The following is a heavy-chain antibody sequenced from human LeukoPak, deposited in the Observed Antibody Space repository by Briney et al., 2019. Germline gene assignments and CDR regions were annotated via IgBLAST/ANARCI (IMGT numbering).Heavy chain of an antibody. J-gene: IGHJ4*02. D-gene: IGHD2-2*01. CDR2: ISHDERNI. Sequence: GGSLRLSCAASAFTFRNYAMHWVRQAPGRGLEWVAVISHDERNIYYADSVKGRFTISRDNSKNTLYLQMNSLRAEDTAVYYCAKDRTGLLVVPAALDYWGQGTLVTVSS. CDR1: AFTFRNYA. V-gene: IGHV3-30*18. CDR3: AKDRTGLLVVPAALDY.